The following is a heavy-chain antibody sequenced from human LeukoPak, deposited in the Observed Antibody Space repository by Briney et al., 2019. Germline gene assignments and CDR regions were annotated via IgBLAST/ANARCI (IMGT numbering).Heavy chain of an antibody. Sequence: GESLKISCKVSGHSFTDYWIGWVRQMPGKGLEWMGFIYPAGSDTIYSPSFQDQVTISEDKSINTAYLQWSSLKDSDTAMYYCTRPSGYCSGGACYPGYWGQGTLVTVSS. CDR3: TRPSGYCSGGACYPGY. CDR1: GHSFTDYW. J-gene: IGHJ4*02. V-gene: IGHV5-51*01. CDR2: IYPAGSDT. D-gene: IGHD2-15*01.